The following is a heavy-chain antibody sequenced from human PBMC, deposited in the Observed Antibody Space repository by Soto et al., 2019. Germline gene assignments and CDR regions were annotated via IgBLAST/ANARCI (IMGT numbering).Heavy chain of an antibody. D-gene: IGHD4-17*01. V-gene: IGHV4-59*01. Sequence: QVQLQESGPGLVKPSETLSLTCTVSGGSISSYYWSWIRQPPGKGLEWIGYIYYSGSTNYNPTLKGKVPITIDTSKNQLSLKLSSGTAADTDVYYCARRYGASFAYWGQGPLVTVSS. CDR3: ARRYGASFAY. CDR2: IYYSGST. CDR1: GGSISSYY. J-gene: IGHJ4*02.